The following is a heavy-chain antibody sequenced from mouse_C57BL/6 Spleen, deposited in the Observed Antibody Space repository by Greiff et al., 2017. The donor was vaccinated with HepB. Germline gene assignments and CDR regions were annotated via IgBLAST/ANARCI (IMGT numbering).Heavy chain of an antibody. D-gene: IGHD3-2*02. J-gene: IGHJ2*01. Sequence: EVQRVESGGGLVQPGGSLSLSCAASGFTFTDYYMSWVRQPPGKALEWLGFIRNKANGYTTEYSASVKGRFTISRDNSQSILYLQMNALRAEDSATYYCARYPYSSGYYYFDYWGQGTTLTVSS. V-gene: IGHV7-3*01. CDR2: IRNKANGYTT. CDR1: GFTFTDYY. CDR3: ARYPYSSGYYYFDY.